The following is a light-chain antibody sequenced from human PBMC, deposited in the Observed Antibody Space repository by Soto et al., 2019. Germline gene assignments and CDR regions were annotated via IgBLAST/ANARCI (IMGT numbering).Light chain of an antibody. CDR1: QSVGSH. CDR2: DAS. J-gene: IGKJ2*01. V-gene: IGKV3-15*01. Sequence: EIVMPQSPATLSVSPGEGATLSCRASQSVGSHLAWYQQKPGQAPRLLIYDASTSATGCPASFSGSGSGTEFTLTISSLQAEDSAVYYWQQYQTGHPKYTFGQGTELEI. CDR3: QQYQTGHPKYT.